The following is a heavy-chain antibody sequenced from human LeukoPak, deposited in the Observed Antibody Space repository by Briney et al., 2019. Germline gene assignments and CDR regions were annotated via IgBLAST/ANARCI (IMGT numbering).Heavy chain of an antibody. CDR1: GYTFTSYG. J-gene: IGHJ6*03. CDR2: ISAYNGNT. Sequence: GASVKVSCKASGYTFTSYGISWVRQAPGQGLEWMGWISAYNGNTNYAQKLQGRVTMTRDTSISTAYMELSRLRSGDTALYYCARSEQFPYYMDVWGKGTTVTVSS. V-gene: IGHV1-18*01. D-gene: IGHD6-19*01. CDR3: ARSEQFPYYMDV.